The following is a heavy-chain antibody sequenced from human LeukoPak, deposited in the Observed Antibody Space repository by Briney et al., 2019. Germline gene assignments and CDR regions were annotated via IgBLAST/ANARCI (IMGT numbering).Heavy chain of an antibody. D-gene: IGHD2-2*01. V-gene: IGHV3-66*01. CDR3: ARGPYCSSTSCYVVRLDP. J-gene: IGHJ5*02. CDR2: IYSGGST. CDR1: GFTVSSNY. Sequence: GGSLRLSCPASGFTVSSNYMSWVRQAPGKGLEWVSVIYSGGSTYYADSVKGRFTISRDNSKNTLYLQMNSLRAEDTAVYYCARGPYCSSTSCYVVRLDPWGQGTLVTVSS.